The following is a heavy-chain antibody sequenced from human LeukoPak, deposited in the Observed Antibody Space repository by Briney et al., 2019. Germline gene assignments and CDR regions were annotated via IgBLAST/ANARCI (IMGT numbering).Heavy chain of an antibody. CDR2: ISGSGDST. J-gene: IGHJ4*02. V-gene: IGHV3-23*01. D-gene: IGHD3-9*01. CDR3: AKGRYLDWAFDY. CDR1: GFTFSSYA. Sequence: PGGSLRLSCAASGFTFSSYAMSWVREAPGKGLEWVSLISGSGDSTYYADSVKGRFTISRDHSKNTLYLQMNSLRAEDTGVYYCAKGRYLDWAFDYWGQGTLGTVSS.